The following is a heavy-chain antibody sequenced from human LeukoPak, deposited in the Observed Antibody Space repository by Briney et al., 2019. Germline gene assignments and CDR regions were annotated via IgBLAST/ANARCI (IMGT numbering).Heavy chain of an antibody. Sequence: GGSLRLSCAASGVTLSIYAFHWVRQAPGKGLEWVAVISSDGSNQYYADSVKGRFTISRDNSKNTLYLQMNSLRAEDTAVYYCSRENYCSGGSCFNFDYWGQGTLVTVSS. CDR3: SRENYCSGGSCFNFDY. D-gene: IGHD2-15*01. CDR2: ISSDGSNQ. CDR1: GVTLSIYA. V-gene: IGHV3-30-3*01. J-gene: IGHJ4*02.